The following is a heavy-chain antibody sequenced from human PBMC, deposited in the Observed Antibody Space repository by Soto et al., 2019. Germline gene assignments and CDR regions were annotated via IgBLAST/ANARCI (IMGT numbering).Heavy chain of an antibody. J-gene: IGHJ2*01. CDR1: GGSISVYY. CDR2: IYDSVSP. D-gene: IGHD3-16*01. Sequence: SETLSLTCTISGGSISVYYWSWIRQPPGQALEWIGYIYDSVSPYYNPSLRSRVIISADTSKNQISLKLTSATAADTAVYYCARGGGSSPLRCWGSGTMVTVSA. CDR3: ARGGGSSPLRC. V-gene: IGHV4-59*01.